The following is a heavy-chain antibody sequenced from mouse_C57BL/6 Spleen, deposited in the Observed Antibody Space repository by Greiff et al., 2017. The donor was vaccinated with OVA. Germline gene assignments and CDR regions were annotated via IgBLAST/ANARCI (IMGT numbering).Heavy chain of an antibody. J-gene: IGHJ4*01. D-gene: IGHD4-1*01. CDR1: GYTFTSYW. V-gene: IGHV1-64*01. Sequence: QVQLQQPGAELVKPGASVKLSCKASGYTFTSYWMHWVKQRPGQGLEWIGMIHPNSGSTNYNEKFKSKATLTVDKSSSTAYMQLSSLTYEDSAVYYCARSGTAYAMDYWGQGTSVTVSS. CDR2: IHPNSGST. CDR3: ARSGTAYAMDY.